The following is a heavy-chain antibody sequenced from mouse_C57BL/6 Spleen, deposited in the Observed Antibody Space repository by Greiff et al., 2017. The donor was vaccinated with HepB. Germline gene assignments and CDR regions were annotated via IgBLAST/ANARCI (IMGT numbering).Heavy chain of an antibody. CDR3: ARGDYGSSSWYFDV. V-gene: IGHV1-39*01. Sequence: EVKLMESGPELVKPGASVKISCKASGYSFTDYNMNWVKQSNGKSLEWIGVINPNYGTTSYNQKFKGKATLTVDQSSSTAYMQLNSLTSEDSAVYYCARGDYGSSSWYFDVWGTGTTVTVSS. CDR1: GYSFTDYN. J-gene: IGHJ1*03. D-gene: IGHD1-1*01. CDR2: INPNYGTT.